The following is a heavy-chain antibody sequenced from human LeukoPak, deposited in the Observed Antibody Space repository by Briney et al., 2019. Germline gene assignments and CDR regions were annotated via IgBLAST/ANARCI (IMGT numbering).Heavy chain of an antibody. CDR1: SDSISGYY. CDR3: ARRSGSYSYYGVDV. CDR2: VHSTGST. D-gene: IGHD1-26*01. V-gene: IGHV4-59*01. Sequence: SETLSLTCTVSSDSISGYYWSWIRQPPGKGLEWIGYVHSTGSTSYNPPLKSRVTISVDTSKNQFSLKLSSVTAADTAVYFCARRSGSYSYYGVDVWGQGTTVTVSS. J-gene: IGHJ6*02.